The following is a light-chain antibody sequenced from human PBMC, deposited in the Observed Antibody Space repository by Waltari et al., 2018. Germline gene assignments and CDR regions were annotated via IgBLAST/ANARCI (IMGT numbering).Light chain of an antibody. Sequence: DIVMTQSPDSLAVSLGERVTIDCKSSQSVLYTSNNKNNLAWYQQRPGQPPKLFIYWASTRESGVPDRFSGSGSGTDFTLTISSLQAEDVAVYFCQQYLTTPLTFGQGTRLEIK. V-gene: IGKV4-1*01. CDR1: QSVLYTSNNKNN. CDR3: QQYLTTPLT. J-gene: IGKJ5*01. CDR2: WAS.